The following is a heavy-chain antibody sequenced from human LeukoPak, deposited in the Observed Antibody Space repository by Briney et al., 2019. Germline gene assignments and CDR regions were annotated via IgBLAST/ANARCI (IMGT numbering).Heavy chain of an antibody. V-gene: IGHV4-39*07. CDR2: IYYSGST. CDR3: ARAYGDYEVY. D-gene: IGHD4-17*01. Sequence: SETLSLTCTVSGASISSSSYYWGWIRQPPGKGLEWIGSIYYSGSTYYNPSLKSRVTISVDTSKNQFSLKLSSVTAADTAVYYCARAYGDYEVYWGQGTLVTVSS. CDR1: GASISSSSYY. J-gene: IGHJ4*02.